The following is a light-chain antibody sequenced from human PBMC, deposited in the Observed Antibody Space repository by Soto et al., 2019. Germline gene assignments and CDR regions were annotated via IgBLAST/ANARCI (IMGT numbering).Light chain of an antibody. CDR1: ALPKQY. CDR3: QLADSSGTYEV. CDR2: KDS. Sequence: SYELTQPPSVSVSPGQTARITCSGDALPKQYAYWYQQKPGQAPVLVIYKDSERPSGIPERFSGSSSGTTVTLTISGVQAEDEADYYCQLADSSGTYEVFGGGTKVTVL. V-gene: IGLV3-25*03. J-gene: IGLJ2*01.